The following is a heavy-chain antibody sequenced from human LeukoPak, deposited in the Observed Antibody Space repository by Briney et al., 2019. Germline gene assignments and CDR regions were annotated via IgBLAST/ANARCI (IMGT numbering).Heavy chain of an antibody. J-gene: IGHJ4*02. CDR2: ISYDGNNK. D-gene: IGHD6-13*01. Sequence: GGSLRLSCAASGFTFSSYAMLWVRQAPGKGLEWVAVISYDGNNKYYADSVKGRFTISRDNSKNTLYLQMNSLRAEDTAVYYCARDQTAAGRFDYWGQGTLVTVSS. CDR3: ARDQTAAGRFDY. CDR1: GFTFSSYA. V-gene: IGHV3-30*04.